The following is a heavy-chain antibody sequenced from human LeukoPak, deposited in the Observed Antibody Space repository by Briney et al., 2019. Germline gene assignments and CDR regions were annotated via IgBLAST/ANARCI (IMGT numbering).Heavy chain of an antibody. CDR2: IKQDGSEK. V-gene: IGHV3-7*01. CDR3: ARHGDYYDSSGYYDRFDY. D-gene: IGHD3-22*01. J-gene: IGHJ4*02. CDR1: GFTFSSYW. Sequence: GGSLRLSCAASGFTFSSYWMSWVRQAPGKGLEWVANIKQDGSEKYYVDSVKGRFTISRDNAKNSLYLQMNSLRAEDTAVYYCARHGDYYDSSGYYDRFDYWGQGTLVTVSS.